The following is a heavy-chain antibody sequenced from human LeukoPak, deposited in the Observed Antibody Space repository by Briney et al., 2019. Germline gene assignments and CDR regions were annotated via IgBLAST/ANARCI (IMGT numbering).Heavy chain of an antibody. CDR1: GFTFRSYA. Sequence: GGSLRLSCAASGFTFRSYAMSWVRQTPEKGLQWISVISYSGRNTDYADSVKGRFTISRDNSQNMLFLQMYSMSAEDTAVYYCVKDYFDFWSGVNSPPLGSWGQGTLVTVS. CDR3: VKDYFDFWSGVNSPPLGS. J-gene: IGHJ4*02. CDR2: ISYSGRNT. V-gene: IGHV3-23*01. D-gene: IGHD3/OR15-3a*01.